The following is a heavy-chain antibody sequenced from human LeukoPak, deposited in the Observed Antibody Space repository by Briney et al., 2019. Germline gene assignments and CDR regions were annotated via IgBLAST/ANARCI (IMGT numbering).Heavy chain of an antibody. CDR3: ARKAPSYYYYGMDV. V-gene: IGHV4-4*02. Sequence: PSETLSLTCAVSGGSISSSNWWSWVRQPPGKGLEWIGEINHSGSTNYNPSLKSRVTISVDTSKNQFSLKLSSVTAADTAVYYCARKAPSYYYYGMDVWGQGTTVTVSS. CDR1: GGSISSSNW. J-gene: IGHJ6*02. CDR2: INHSGST.